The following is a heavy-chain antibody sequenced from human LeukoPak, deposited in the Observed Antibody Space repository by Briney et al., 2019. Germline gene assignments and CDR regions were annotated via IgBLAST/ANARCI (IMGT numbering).Heavy chain of an antibody. D-gene: IGHD3-10*01. CDR2: ISAYNGNT. CDR1: GYTFTSYG. V-gene: IGHV1-18*01. Sequence: ASVKVSCKASGYTFTSYGISWVRQAPGQGLEWMGWISAYNGNTNYAQKLQGRVTMTTDTSTSTAYMELRSLRSDDTAVYYCARGEYYGSGSYLWFDYWGQGTLVTVSS. CDR3: ARGEYYGSGSYLWFDY. J-gene: IGHJ4*02.